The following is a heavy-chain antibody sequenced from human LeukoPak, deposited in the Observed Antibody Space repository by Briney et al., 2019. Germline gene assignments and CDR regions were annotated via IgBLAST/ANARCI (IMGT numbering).Heavy chain of an antibody. CDR1: GFTFSSYA. D-gene: IGHD3-16*02. CDR2: ISGSGGST. Sequence: GGTLRLSRAASGFTFSSYAMSWVRQAPGKGLEWVSAISGSGGSTYYADSVKGRFTISRDNSKNTLYLQMNSLRAEDTAVYYCAKEGYDYVWGSYHYWGQGTLVTVSS. V-gene: IGHV3-23*01. CDR3: AKEGYDYVWGSYHY. J-gene: IGHJ4*02.